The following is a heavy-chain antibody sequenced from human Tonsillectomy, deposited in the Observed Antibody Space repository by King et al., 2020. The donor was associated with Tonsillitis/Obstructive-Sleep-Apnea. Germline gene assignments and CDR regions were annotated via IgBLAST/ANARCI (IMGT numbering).Heavy chain of an antibody. V-gene: IGHV2-5*02. CDR1: GFSLTTGGVG. CDR2: IYWDDDK. Sequence: LTLKESGPTLVQPTQTLTLTCTFSGFSLTTGGVGVGWIRQPPGRALEWLALIYWDDDKQYSPSLKSRVTITKDTSKNQVVLTMTNVDPGDTATYYCAHRQGYCTGGNCPRWFDPWGQGTLVTVSS. J-gene: IGHJ5*02. CDR3: AHRQGYCTGGNCPRWFDP. D-gene: IGHD2-8*02.